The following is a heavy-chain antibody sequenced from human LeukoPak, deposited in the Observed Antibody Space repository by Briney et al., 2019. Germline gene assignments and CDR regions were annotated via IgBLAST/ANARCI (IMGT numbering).Heavy chain of an antibody. D-gene: IGHD2-15*01. CDR1: GGSISSSNYY. J-gene: IGHJ4*02. CDR2: IYYSGST. V-gene: IGHV4-39*07. Sequence: PSETLSLTCTVSGGSISSSNYYWGWIRQPPGKGLEWIGSIYYSGSTYYNPSLKSRVTISVDTSKNQFSLKLSSVTAADTAVYYCARSEMVAATGFDYWGQGTLVTVSS. CDR3: ARSEMVAATGFDY.